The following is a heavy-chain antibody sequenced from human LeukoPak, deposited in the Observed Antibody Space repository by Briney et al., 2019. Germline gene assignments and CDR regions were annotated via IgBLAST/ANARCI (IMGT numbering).Heavy chain of an antibody. CDR3: ARGVPRSEGAYYYYYGMDV. J-gene: IGHJ6*02. Sequence: TSETLSLTCTVSGGSISSGGYYWSCIRQHPGKGLEWSGYIFYSRSTYPNPPLHSRVTLSEDTSKNQNSLTLSSVPAADTAVYYCARGVPRSEGAYYYYYGMDVWGQGTTVTVSS. V-gene: IGHV4-31*02. CDR1: GGSISSGGYY. CDR2: IFYSRST. D-gene: IGHD2-2*01.